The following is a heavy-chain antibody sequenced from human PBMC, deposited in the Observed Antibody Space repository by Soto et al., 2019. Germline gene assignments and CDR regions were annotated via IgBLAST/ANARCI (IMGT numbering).Heavy chain of an antibody. CDR3: ARIRDDYIWGSYRQNPNWFDP. CDR1: GGSISSYY. D-gene: IGHD3-16*02. V-gene: IGHV4-59*08. CDR2: IYYSGST. J-gene: IGHJ5*02. Sequence: SETLSLTCTVSGGSISSYYWSWIRQPPWKGLEWIGYIYYSGSTNYNPSLKSRVTISVDTSKNQFSLKLSSVTAADTAVYYCARIRDDYIWGSYRQNPNWFDPWRQGTLVTVSS.